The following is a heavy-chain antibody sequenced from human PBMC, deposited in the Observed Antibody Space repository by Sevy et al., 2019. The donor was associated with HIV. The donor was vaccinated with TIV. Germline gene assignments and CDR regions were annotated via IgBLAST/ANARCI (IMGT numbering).Heavy chain of an antibody. CDR3: AREGCTKPHDY. J-gene: IGHJ4*02. V-gene: IGHV3-23*01. CDR2: LSFGCGKI. D-gene: IGHD2-8*01. Sequence: RGSLRLSCAASGFTFNIYSMSWVRQTPGKGLEWVATLSFGCGKINHADSVKGRFTMSRVDSKNAVYLQMNNLRVEDTAIHYCAREGCTKPHDYWGQGTLVIVSS. CDR1: GFTFNIYS.